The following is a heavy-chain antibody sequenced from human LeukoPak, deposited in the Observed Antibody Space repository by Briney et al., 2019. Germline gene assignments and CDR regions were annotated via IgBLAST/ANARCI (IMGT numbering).Heavy chain of an antibody. CDR1: GFTFSYYE. CDR3: ARGGYCSGGICYSYNAFDV. J-gene: IGHJ3*01. Sequence: GGSLRLSCAASGFTFSYYEMNWVHQAPGKGLEWVSYISSSVTTINYADSVKGRFTISRDNAKYSLYLQMNSLRAEDTAVYYCARGGYCSGGICYSYNAFDVWGQGTMVTVSS. V-gene: IGHV3-48*03. CDR2: ISSSVTTI. D-gene: IGHD2-15*01.